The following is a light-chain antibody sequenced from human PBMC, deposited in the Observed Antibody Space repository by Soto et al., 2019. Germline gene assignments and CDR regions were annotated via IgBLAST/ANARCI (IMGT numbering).Light chain of an antibody. Sequence: QSVLTQPPSVSAAPGQKVSISCSGSSSNIGNNYVSWYQQLPGTAPKLLIYDNNRRPSGIPDRFYGSKSGTSATLGITGLQTGDEADYYCGTWDSRLSAVVFGGGTKFTVL. CDR2: DNN. CDR3: GTWDSRLSAVV. V-gene: IGLV1-51*01. CDR1: SSNIGNNY. J-gene: IGLJ2*01.